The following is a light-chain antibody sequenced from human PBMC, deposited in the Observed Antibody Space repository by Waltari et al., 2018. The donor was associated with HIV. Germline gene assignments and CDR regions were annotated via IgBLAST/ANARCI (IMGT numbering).Light chain of an antibody. J-gene: IGLJ3*02. CDR3: SAWDDSLSGRV. CDR1: SSHIGTNY. CDR2: RNS. Sequence: QSVLTQPPSASGTPGQRVTISCSGSSSHIGTNYIYWYQQLPGTSPKLLSYRNSHRPSGVPDRCSGSKSGTSASLAISDLRSEDEADYYCSAWDDSLSGRVFGGGTKLTVL. V-gene: IGLV1-47*01.